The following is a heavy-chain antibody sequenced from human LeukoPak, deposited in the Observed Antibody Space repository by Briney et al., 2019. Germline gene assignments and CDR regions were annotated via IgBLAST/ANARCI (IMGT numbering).Heavy chain of an antibody. J-gene: IGHJ4*03. D-gene: IGHD5-24*01. CDR1: GGSFSRFY. CDR2: IDHRGDT. V-gene: IGHV4-34*01. CDR3: ARGATISEAGYFDF. Sequence: SETLSLTCAVYGGSFSRFYWSWIRQSPGKGLEWIAEIDHRGDTNYNPSVKSRVTVSVDTSKNQFSLKVRSLSAADTAVYYCARGATISEAGYFDFWGQGTLVTVSS.